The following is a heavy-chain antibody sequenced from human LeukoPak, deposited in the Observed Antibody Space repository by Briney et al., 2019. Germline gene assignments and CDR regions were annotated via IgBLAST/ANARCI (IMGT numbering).Heavy chain of an antibody. V-gene: IGHV4-34*01. CDR1: GESFSGYY. CDR3: ARRITPSYYYYYYMDV. CDR2: INHSGST. D-gene: IGHD3-10*01. J-gene: IGHJ6*03. Sequence: SSETLSLTCAVYGESFSGYYWSWIRQPPGKGLEWIGEINHSGSTNYNPSLKSRVTISVDTSKNQFSLKLSSVTAADTAVYCCARRITPSYYYYYYMDVWGKGTTVTISS.